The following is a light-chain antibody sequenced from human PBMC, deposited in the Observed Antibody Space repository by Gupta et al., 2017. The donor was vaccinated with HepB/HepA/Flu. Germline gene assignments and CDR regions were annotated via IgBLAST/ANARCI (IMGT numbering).Light chain of an antibody. J-gene: IGKJ4*01. Sequence: ELVLTQSPGTLSLSPGERATLSCRASQTVSTNSLAWYQQRRGQAPRLLIYGASSRASGIPDRFIGSGSGTDFTLTISRLESEDFAVYYCQQYHSSPLTFGGGTKVEIK. CDR1: QTVSTNS. V-gene: IGKV3-20*01. CDR3: QQYHSSPLT. CDR2: GAS.